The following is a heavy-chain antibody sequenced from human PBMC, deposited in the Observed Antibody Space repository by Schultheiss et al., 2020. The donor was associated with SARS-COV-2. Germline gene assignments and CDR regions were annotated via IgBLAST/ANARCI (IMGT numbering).Heavy chain of an antibody. D-gene: IGHD6-19*01. Sequence: GGSLRLSCAGSGFTFSDYAMHWVRQAPGKGLEWVAVMSHDGSIIYYAESVKGRFTISRDNSKNTVFLQMSSLRGEDTAVYYCARAVAGTHYYGMDVWGQGTTVTVSS. CDR3: ARAVAGTHYYGMDV. CDR2: MSHDGSII. J-gene: IGHJ6*02. CDR1: GFTFSDYA. V-gene: IGHV3-30-3*01.